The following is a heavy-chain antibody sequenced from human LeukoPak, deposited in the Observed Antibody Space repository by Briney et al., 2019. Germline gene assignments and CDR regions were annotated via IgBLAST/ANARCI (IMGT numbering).Heavy chain of an antibody. CDR2: ISGSGGST. CDR1: GFTFSSYA. J-gene: IGHJ4*02. Sequence: GGSLRLSCAASGFTFSSYAMSWVRQAPGKGLEWVSAISGSGGSTYYADSVKGRFTISRDNSKNTLYLQMNSLRAEDTAVYHCVSHPRPTYGGKQMYYFDYWGQGTLVTVSS. V-gene: IGHV3-23*01. D-gene: IGHD4-23*01. CDR3: VSHPRPTYGGKQMYYFDY.